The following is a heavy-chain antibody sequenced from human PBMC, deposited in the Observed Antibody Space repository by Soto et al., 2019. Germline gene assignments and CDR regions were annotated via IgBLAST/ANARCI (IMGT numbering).Heavy chain of an antibody. J-gene: IGHJ6*04. CDR1: GFTFSSYA. CDR3: ARNAARGMDV. CDR2: INGDGTIT. Sequence: GGSLRLSCAASGFTFSSYAMSWVRQAPGKGLVWVSRINGDGTITSYADSVKGRFTISRDNAKKTLYLQMNSLRAEDTATYYCARNAARGMDVCGEGTPVTVSS. D-gene: IGHD2-2*01. V-gene: IGHV3-74*01.